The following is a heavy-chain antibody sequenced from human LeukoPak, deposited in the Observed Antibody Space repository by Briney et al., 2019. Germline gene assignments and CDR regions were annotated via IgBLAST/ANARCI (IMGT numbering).Heavy chain of an antibody. D-gene: IGHD2-15*01. J-gene: IGHJ3*02. Sequence: ASVKVSCKVSGDTLGDLSMHWVRQAPGKGLEWMGGFDPEDGETIYAQKFQGRVTMTEDTSTDTAYMELSSLRSEDTAVYYCATGCSGTSRCYRDAFDIWGRGTMVTVSS. CDR2: FDPEDGET. CDR1: GDTLGDLS. CDR3: ATGCSGTSRCYRDAFDI. V-gene: IGHV1-24*01.